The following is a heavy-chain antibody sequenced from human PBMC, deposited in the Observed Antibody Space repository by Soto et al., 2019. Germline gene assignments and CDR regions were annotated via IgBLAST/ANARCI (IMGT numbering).Heavy chain of an antibody. CDR1: GFTFSNYA. Sequence: GGSLRLSCAASGFTFSNYAMHWVRQAPGKGLEWVAGISYDGSNKNYADSVKGRFTISRDNAKNTLYLQMNSLRAEDTAVYYCAIVYCGGDCSPFDYWGQGTLVTVSS. D-gene: IGHD2-21*02. V-gene: IGHV3-30-3*01. CDR3: AIVYCGGDCSPFDY. J-gene: IGHJ4*02. CDR2: ISYDGSNK.